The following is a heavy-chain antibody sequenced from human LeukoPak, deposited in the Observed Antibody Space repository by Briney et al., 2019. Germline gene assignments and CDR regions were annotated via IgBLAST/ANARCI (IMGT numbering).Heavy chain of an antibody. CDR1: GGSISGYY. CDR2: IFYTGST. V-gene: IGHV4-59*08. CDR3: ARLAVSQAGYFDY. Sequence: SETLSLICSVSGGSISGYYWTWVRQPPGKGLEWIGYIFYTGSTKYNPSLENRATISIDTSRNHFSLKLTSVTASDTALYYCARLAVSQAGYFDYWGQGRLVTVSS. J-gene: IGHJ4*02.